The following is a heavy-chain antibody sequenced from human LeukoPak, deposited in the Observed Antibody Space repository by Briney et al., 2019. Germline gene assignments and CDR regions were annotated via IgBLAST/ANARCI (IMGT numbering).Heavy chain of an antibody. V-gene: IGHV3-23*01. J-gene: IGHJ6*02. CDR3: ARELWEPKYGMDV. CDR2: TSGSGGST. CDR1: GFTFSSYA. D-gene: IGHD1-14*01. Sequence: GGSLRLSCAASGFTFSSYAMSWVRQAPGKGLEWVSATSGSGGSTYYADSVKGRFTISRDNSKNTLYLQMNSLRAEDTAVYYCARELWEPKYGMDVWGQGTTVTVSS.